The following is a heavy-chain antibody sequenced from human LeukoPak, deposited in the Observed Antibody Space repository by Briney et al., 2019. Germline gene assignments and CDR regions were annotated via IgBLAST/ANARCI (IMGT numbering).Heavy chain of an antibody. D-gene: IGHD5-18*01. Sequence: GGSLRLSCAASGFTFSSYSMNWVRQAPGKGLEWVSSISSSSSYIYYADSVKGRFTISRDNSKNTLYLQMNSLRAEDTAVYYCARVSYGFREAFDYWGQGTLVTVSS. CDR3: ARVSYGFREAFDY. V-gene: IGHV3-21*01. CDR1: GFTFSSYS. J-gene: IGHJ4*02. CDR2: ISSSSSYI.